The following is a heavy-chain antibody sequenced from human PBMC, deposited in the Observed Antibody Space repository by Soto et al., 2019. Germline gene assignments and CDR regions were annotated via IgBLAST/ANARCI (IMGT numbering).Heavy chain of an antibody. CDR1: GGSISSYY. J-gene: IGHJ4*02. V-gene: IGHV4-59*01. CDR3: ASLDSSSSADY. D-gene: IGHD6-6*01. CDR2: IYYSGST. Sequence: SETLSLTCTVSGGSISSYYWSWIRQPPGKGLEWIGYIYYSGSTNYNPSLKSRVTISVDTSKNQFSLKLSSVTAADTAVYYCASLDSSSSADYWGQGTRVTVSS.